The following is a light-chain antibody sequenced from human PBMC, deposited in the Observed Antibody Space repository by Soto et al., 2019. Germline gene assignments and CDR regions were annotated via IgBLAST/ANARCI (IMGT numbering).Light chain of an antibody. CDR2: GAS. CDR3: QQYNSYSRT. Sequence: DIQMTQYPSTLSASVGDRVTITCRASQSISSWLAWYQQKPGKAPNLLIYGASSLESGVPSRFSGSGSGTEFTLTISSLQPNDFATYYCQQYNSYSRTFGQGTKVDIK. J-gene: IGKJ1*01. CDR1: QSISSW. V-gene: IGKV1-5*01.